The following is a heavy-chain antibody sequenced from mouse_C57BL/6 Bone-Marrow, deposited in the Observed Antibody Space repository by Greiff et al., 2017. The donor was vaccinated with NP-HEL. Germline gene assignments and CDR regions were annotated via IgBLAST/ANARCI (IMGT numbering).Heavy chain of an antibody. Sequence: QVQLQQPGAELVKPGASVKMSCKASGYTFTSYWITWVKQRPGQGLEWIGDIYPGSGSPNYPEKFQSQAPLTVATSSSTAYLQLSSLTSEDAAVYYGARSITTVVATDWYFDVWGTGTTVTVSS. CDR3: ARSITTVVATDWYFDV. CDR1: GYTFTSYW. V-gene: IGHV1-55*01. J-gene: IGHJ1*03. D-gene: IGHD1-1*01. CDR2: IYPGSGSP.